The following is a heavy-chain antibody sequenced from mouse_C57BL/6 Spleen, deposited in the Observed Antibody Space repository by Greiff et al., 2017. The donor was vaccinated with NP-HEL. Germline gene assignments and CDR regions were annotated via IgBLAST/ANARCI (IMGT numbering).Heavy chain of an antibody. Sequence: QVQLQQPGAELVRPGSSVKLSCKASGYTFTSYWMDWVKQRPGQGLEWIGNIYPSDSETHYNQKFKDKATLTVDKSSSTAYMQLSSLTSEDSAVYYCARKGGYYDYDENWYFDVWGKGTTVTVSS. D-gene: IGHD2-4*01. J-gene: IGHJ1*03. CDR3: ARKGGYYDYDENWYFDV. V-gene: IGHV1-61*01. CDR2: IYPSDSET. CDR1: GYTFTSYW.